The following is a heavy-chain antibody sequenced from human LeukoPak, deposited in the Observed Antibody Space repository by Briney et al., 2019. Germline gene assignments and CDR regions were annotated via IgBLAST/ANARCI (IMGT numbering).Heavy chain of an antibody. J-gene: IGHJ4*02. V-gene: IGHV5-51*01. CDR2: IYPGDSDT. D-gene: IGHD2-2*01. CDR3: ARRQGCSSTSCPPLY. Sequence: GESLKISCRGSGYSFNTYWIGWVRQMPGKGLEWMGIIYPGDSDTRYSPSFQGQVTMSADKSINTAYLQWSSLKASDTAMYYCARRQGCSSTSCPPLYWGQGTLVTVSS. CDR1: GYSFNTYW.